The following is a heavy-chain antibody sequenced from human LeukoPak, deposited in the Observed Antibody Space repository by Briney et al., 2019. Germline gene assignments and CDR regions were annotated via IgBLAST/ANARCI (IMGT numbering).Heavy chain of an antibody. CDR2: INPSDSDT. CDR3: AKGYSRVDY. J-gene: IGHJ4*02. V-gene: IGHV5-51*01. CDR1: GYFFTSYW. D-gene: IGHD6-13*01. Sequence: KRGESLKISCKASGYFFTSYWIGWVRQMPGKGLEWMGIINPSDSDTRYSPSFQGQVTISADKSISTVYLQWSSLKASDTAKYYGAKGYSRVDYWGQGTLVTVSS.